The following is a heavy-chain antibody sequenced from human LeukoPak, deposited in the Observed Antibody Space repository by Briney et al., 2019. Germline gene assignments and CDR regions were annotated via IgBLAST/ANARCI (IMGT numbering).Heavy chain of an antibody. D-gene: IGHD2/OR15-2a*01. J-gene: IGHJ4*02. V-gene: IGHV4-59*12. Sequence: SETLSLTCTVSGGSISSYYWSWIRQSPGKGLEWIGYIFYSGSTYYNPSLTSRVSISLDTSKNHLSLNLTSVTAADTAVYYCSRENGAFSPFGYWGQGTLVTVPS. CDR2: IFYSGST. CDR1: GGSISSYY. CDR3: SRENGAFSPFGY.